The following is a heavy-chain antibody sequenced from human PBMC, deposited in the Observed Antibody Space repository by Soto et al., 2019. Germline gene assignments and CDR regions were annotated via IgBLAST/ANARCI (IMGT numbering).Heavy chain of an antibody. J-gene: IGHJ3*01. CDR3: ATWHEREHAYDV. CDR2: LYDVDGS. V-gene: IGHV3-53*01. CDR1: GLTISGKKY. Sequence: DVQLVESGGGLIRPGASLRLSCAAFGLTISGKKYVAWVRQAPGKGREWVSGLYDVDGSFYADSVSGRFTTSSDSSKTTVYLQMNDLRPDDTAVYYCATWHEREHAYDVWGQGTTVTVSS. D-gene: IGHD1-1*01.